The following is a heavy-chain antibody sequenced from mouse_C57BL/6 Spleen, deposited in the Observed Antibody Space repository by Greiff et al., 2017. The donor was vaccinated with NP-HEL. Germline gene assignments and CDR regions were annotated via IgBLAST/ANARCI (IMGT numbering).Heavy chain of an antibody. CDR3: ARSDY. CDR2: INPSTGGT. CDR1: GYSFTGYY. Sequence: EVKLQESGPELVKPGASVKISCKASGYSFTGYYMNWVKQSPEKSLEWIGEINPSTGGTTYNQKFKAKATLTVDKSSSTAYMQLKSLTSEDSAVYYCARSDYWGQGTTLTVSS. J-gene: IGHJ2*01. V-gene: IGHV1-42*01.